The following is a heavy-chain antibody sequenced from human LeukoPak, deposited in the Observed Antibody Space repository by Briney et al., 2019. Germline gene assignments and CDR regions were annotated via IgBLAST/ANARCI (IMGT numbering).Heavy chain of an antibody. Sequence: GGSLRLSCAASGFTFSDYYMSWIRQAPGKGLEWVSYISSSGSTIYYADSVKGRFTISRDNAKNSLYLQMNSLRAEDTAVYYCAREDGSGSTYYYYYYMDVWGKGTTVTVSS. CDR2: ISSSGSTI. CDR1: GFTFSDYY. D-gene: IGHD3-10*01. V-gene: IGHV3-11*01. J-gene: IGHJ6*03. CDR3: AREDGSGSTYYYYYYMDV.